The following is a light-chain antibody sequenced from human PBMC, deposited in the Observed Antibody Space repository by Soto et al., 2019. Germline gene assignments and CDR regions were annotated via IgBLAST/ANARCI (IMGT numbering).Light chain of an antibody. CDR1: EDIRSD. CDR2: DVS. CDR3: LQHNNYPLT. Sequence: DTQMTQSPSSLSASVGDRVTITCRASEDIRSDLGWYQQKPGKAPKRLIYDVSSLQSGVPSRFSGSGSGTEFTLTITSLQPEDFATYYCLQHNNYPLTFGGGTKVDIK. J-gene: IGKJ4*01. V-gene: IGKV1-17*01.